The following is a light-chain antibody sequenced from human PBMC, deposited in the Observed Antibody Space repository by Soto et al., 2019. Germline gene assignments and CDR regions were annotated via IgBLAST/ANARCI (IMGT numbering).Light chain of an antibody. CDR2: DAS. CDR1: QSITNNY. V-gene: IGKV3-20*01. CDR3: QQCATSPLT. Sequence: EIVLTQSPGTLSLSPGERATLSCRASQSITNNYLAWYQQKPGQSPRLLIYDASFRATSIPDRFSGSGSGTDFTLTIGRLEPEDFAVYYCQQCATSPLTFGQGTKVEIK. J-gene: IGKJ1*01.